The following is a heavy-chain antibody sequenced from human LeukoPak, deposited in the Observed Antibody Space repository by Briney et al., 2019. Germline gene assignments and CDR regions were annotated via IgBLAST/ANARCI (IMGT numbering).Heavy chain of an antibody. Sequence: PGGSLRLSCVASGFTFNTYGMSWVRQAPGKGLEWVAAIRGSGGRTYYVDSVKGRFTISRDNAKNTLYLQMNSLRVEDTAVYYCAKVSRGSWRGAYCYSFDNWGQGAVVTVSS. CDR2: IRGSGGRT. V-gene: IGHV3-23*01. CDR3: AKVSRGSWRGAYCYSFDN. J-gene: IGHJ4*02. D-gene: IGHD2-21*02. CDR1: GFTFNTYG.